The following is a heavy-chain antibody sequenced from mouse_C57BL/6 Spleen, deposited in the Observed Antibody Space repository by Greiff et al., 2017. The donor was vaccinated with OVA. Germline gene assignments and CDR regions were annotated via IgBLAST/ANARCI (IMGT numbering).Heavy chain of an antibody. J-gene: IGHJ3*01. D-gene: IGHD2-4*01. Sequence: EVKLVESGGGLVQPGGSLKLSCAASGFTFSDYYMYWVRQTPEKRLEWVAYISNGGGSTYYPDTVKGRFTISRDNAKNTLYLQMSRLKSEDTAMYYCARHGYYDDGGPWFAYWGQGTLVTVSA. CDR3: ARHGYYDDGGPWFAY. CDR1: GFTFSDYY. V-gene: IGHV5-12*01. CDR2: ISNGGGST.